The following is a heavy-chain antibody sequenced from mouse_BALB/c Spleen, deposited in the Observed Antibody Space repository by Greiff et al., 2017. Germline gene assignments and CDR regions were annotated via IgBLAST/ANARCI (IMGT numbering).Heavy chain of an antibody. Sequence: QVQLKESGAELVRPGTSVKVSCKASGYAFTNYLIAWVKQRPGQGLEWIGVINPGSGGTNYNEKFKGKATLTADKSSSTAYMQLSSLTSEDSAVYFCARTGEYDYYAMDYWGQGTSGTVSS. D-gene: IGHD5-1*01. CDR1: GYAFTNYL. J-gene: IGHJ4*01. V-gene: IGHV1-54*01. CDR2: INPGSGGT. CDR3: ARTGEYDYYAMDY.